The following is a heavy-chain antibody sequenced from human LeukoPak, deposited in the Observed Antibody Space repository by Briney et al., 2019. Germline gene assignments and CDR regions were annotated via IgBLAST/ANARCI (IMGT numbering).Heavy chain of an antibody. V-gene: IGHV4-59*01. CDR1: GSSISSYY. J-gene: IGHJ6*02. CDR3: ARAHGIAAAGRSYYYYYGMDV. CDR2: IYYSGST. D-gene: IGHD6-13*01. Sequence: PSETLSLTCTVSGSSISSYYWSWIRQPPGKGLEWIGYIYYSGSTNYNPSLKSRVTISVDTSKNQFSLKLSSVTAADTAVYYCARAHGIAAAGRSYYYYYGMDVWGQGTTVTVSS.